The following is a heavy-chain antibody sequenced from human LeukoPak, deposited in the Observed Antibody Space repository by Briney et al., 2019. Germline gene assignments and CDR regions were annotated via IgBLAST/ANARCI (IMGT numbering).Heavy chain of an antibody. CDR1: GYTFTNFD. J-gene: IGHJ4*02. CDR2: MNPNSGNT. V-gene: IGHV1-8*01. CDR3: TRGHDFWSGYSDY. D-gene: IGHD3-3*01. Sequence: ASVKVSCTASGYTFTNFDINWVRQASGQGLEWMGWMNPNSGNTGYAQKFQGRVTMTRDTSISTAYMELNNLRSEDTAVYYCTRGHDFWSGYSDYWGQGTLVTVSS.